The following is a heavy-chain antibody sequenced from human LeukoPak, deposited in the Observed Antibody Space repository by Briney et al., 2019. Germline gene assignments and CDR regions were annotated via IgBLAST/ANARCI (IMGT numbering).Heavy chain of an antibody. V-gene: IGHV4-38-2*01. CDR1: GYSISSGYY. D-gene: IGHD4-11*01. CDR3: ARHSSTVLDY. J-gene: IGHJ4*02. Sequence: SETLSLTCAVSGYSISSGYYWGWIRQPPGKGLAWIGSIYHSGSTYYNPSLKSRVTISVDTSKNQFSLKLSSVTAADTAVYYCARHSSTVLDYWGQGTLVTVSS. CDR2: IYHSGST.